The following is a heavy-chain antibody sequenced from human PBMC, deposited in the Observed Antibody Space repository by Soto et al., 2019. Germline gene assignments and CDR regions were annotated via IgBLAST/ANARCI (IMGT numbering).Heavy chain of an antibody. Sequence: GGSLRLSCAASGFTFSSYWMAWARQAPGKGLEWVANIRQDGGDKYFVESVKGRFTISRDNAKNSLYLQMNSLRVEDTAIYYCVRDAVVSGVDYFDYWGQGILVIVSS. J-gene: IGHJ4*02. CDR2: IRQDGGDK. V-gene: IGHV3-7*01. CDR3: VRDAVVSGVDYFDY. CDR1: GFTFSSYW. D-gene: IGHD2-8*01.